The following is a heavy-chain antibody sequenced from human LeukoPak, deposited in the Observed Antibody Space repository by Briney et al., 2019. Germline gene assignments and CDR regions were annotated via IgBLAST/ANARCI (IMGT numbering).Heavy chain of an antibody. J-gene: IGHJ4*02. CDR3: ARNYGDFGFDY. D-gene: IGHD4-17*01. V-gene: IGHV4-30-2*01. CDR1: GGSISSGGYS. Sequence: SQTLSLTCAVSGGSISSGGYSWSWIRQPPGKGLEWIGYIYHSGSTYCNPSLKSRVTISVDRSKNQFSLKLSSVTAADTAVYYCARNYGDFGFDYWGQGTLVTVSS. CDR2: IYHSGST.